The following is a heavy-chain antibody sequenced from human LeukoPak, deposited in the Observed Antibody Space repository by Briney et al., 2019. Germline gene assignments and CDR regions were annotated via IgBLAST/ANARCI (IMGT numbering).Heavy chain of an antibody. J-gene: IGHJ4*02. Sequence: GASVKVSCTASGYTFTSYYMHWVRQAPGQGLEWMGIINPSGGSTTYAQKFQGRVTMTRDTSTSTVYMELSSLRSEDTAVYYCAGSLGYCTSNVCYLKYWGQGTLVTVSS. D-gene: IGHD2-8*01. CDR2: INPSGGST. CDR1: GYTFTSYY. CDR3: AGSLGYCTSNVCYLKY. V-gene: IGHV1-46*01.